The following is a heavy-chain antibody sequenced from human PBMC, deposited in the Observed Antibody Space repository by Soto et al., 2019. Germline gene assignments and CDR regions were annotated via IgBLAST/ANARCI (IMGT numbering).Heavy chain of an antibody. CDR2: ISASGGST. Sequence: PGGSLRLSCAASGFTFSTYAMSWARQAPGKGLEWVSVISASGGSTFYADSVKGRFTVSRDNSRNTLYLQVISLRVEDTAVYYCAKDLRTSTNYNYGMAVWGQGTTVTVSS. J-gene: IGHJ6*02. CDR3: AKDLRTSTNYNYGMAV. CDR1: GFTFSTYA. V-gene: IGHV3-23*01.